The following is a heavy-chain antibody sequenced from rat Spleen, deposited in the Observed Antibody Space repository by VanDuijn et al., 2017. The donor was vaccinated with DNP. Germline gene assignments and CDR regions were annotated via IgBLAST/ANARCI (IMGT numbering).Heavy chain of an antibody. Sequence: EVQLVESGGGLVQPGRSMKLSCAASGFTFSSFPMAWVRQAPTKGLEWVATISTSGGSTYYRDSVKGRFTISRDYARTTLYLQMDSLRSEDTATYYCTRHRTIAAIFDYWGQGVMVTVSS. D-gene: IGHD1-2*01. CDR2: ISTSGGST. J-gene: IGHJ2*01. V-gene: IGHV5-46*01. CDR3: TRHRTIAAIFDY. CDR1: GFTFSSFP.